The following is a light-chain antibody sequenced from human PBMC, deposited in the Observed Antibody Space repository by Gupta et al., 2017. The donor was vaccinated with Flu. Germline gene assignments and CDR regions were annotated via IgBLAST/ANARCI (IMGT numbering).Light chain of an antibody. CDR1: KGISNY. Sequence: DIQMTKSPSSLSASVGARVTITCRASKGISNYLAWYQQKPGKVPKLLIYAASTLQSGVPSRFSGSGSGTDFTLTISSLQPEDVATYYCQKYNSAPWTFGQGTKVEIK. J-gene: IGKJ1*01. CDR3: QKYNSAPWT. CDR2: AAS. V-gene: IGKV1-27*01.